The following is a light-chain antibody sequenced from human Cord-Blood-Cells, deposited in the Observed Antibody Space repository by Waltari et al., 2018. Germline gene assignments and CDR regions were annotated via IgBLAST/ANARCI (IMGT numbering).Light chain of an antibody. CDR2: AVT. CDR1: SSDVGGYNS. Sequence: QSALTQPRSVSGSPGQSVTISCPGTSSDVGGYNSVSWYQQHPGKAPKLMINAVTNRPSGVPDRFSGSKSGNTASLTISGLQAEDEADYYCCSYAGSYTYVVFGGGTKLTVL. V-gene: IGLV2-11*01. CDR3: CSYAGSYTYVV. J-gene: IGLJ2*01.